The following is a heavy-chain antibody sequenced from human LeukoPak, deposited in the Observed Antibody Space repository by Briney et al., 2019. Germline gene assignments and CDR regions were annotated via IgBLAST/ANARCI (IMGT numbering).Heavy chain of an antibody. Sequence: ASVKVSCKASGYTFTSYDINWVRQATGQGLEWMGWMNPNSGNTGYAQKFQGRVTMTRNTSISTAYMELSSLRSKDTAVYYCARWIAAAGPFDYWGQGTLVTVSS. CDR3: ARWIAAAGPFDY. V-gene: IGHV1-8*01. D-gene: IGHD6-13*01. CDR1: GYTFTSYD. J-gene: IGHJ4*02. CDR2: MNPNSGNT.